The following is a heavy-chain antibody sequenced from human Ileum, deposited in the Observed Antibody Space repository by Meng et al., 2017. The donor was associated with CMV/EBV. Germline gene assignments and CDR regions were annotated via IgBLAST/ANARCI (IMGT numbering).Heavy chain of an antibody. CDR2: VSAYSGNT. Sequence: ASVKVSCKASGYTFTSYGISWVRQAPGQGLEWMGRVSAYSGNTKYAQKVQGRVSMTTETSTTTAYMELWNLRSEDTAVYYCARGRMLLWFGELSRYGMDVWGQGTTVTVSS. CDR3: ARGRMLLWFGELSRYGMDV. V-gene: IGHV1-18*01. J-gene: IGHJ6*02. CDR1: GYTFTSYG. D-gene: IGHD3-10*01.